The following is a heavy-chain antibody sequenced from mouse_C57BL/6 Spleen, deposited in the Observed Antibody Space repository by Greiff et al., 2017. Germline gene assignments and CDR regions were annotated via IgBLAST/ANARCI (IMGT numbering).Heavy chain of an antibody. CDR3: ARGGVRRGASYAMDY. CDR1: GYTFTSYW. J-gene: IGHJ4*01. CDR2: IDPSDSYT. V-gene: IGHV1-69*01. D-gene: IGHD2-14*01. Sequence: QVQLQQPGAELVMPGASVKLSCKASGYTFTSYWMHWVKQRPGQGLEWIGEIDPSDSYTNYNQKFKGKSTLTVDKSSSTAYMQLSSLTSEYSAVYYCARGGVRRGASYAMDYWGQGTSVTVSS.